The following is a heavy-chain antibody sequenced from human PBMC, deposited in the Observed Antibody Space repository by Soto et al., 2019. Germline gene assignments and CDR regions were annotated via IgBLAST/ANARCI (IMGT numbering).Heavy chain of an antibody. CDR1: GFTFSSYD. J-gene: IGHJ6*03. CDR3: ARAWGGSSSWYDANPSIYYMDV. Sequence: GGSLRLSCAASGFTFSSYDMHWVRQATGKGLEWVSAIGTAGDPYYPGSVKGRFTISRENAKNSLYLQMNSLRAGDTAVYYCARAWGGSSSWYDANPSIYYMDVWGKGTTVTVSS. V-gene: IGHV3-13*05. D-gene: IGHD6-13*01. CDR2: IGTAGDP.